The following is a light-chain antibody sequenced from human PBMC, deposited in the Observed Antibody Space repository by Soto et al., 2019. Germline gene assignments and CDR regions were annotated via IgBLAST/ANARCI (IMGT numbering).Light chain of an antibody. CDR2: DVS. CDR1: SSDVGGYNY. CDR3: SSYTSSSTDV. V-gene: IGLV2-14*01. Sequence: QSVLTQPASVSGSPGQSITISCTGTSSDVGGYNYVSWYQQHPGKAPKLMIYDVSNRPSGVSNRFSGSKSGNTASLTISGLQAEDEADYHCSSYTSSSTDVFGTGTKLTVL. J-gene: IGLJ1*01.